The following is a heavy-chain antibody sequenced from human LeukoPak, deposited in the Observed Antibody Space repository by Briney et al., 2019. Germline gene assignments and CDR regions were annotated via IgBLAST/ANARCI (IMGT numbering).Heavy chain of an antibody. Sequence: GGSLRLSCAASGFTFSGSTMHWVRQASGKGLEWVGRIRSKPNNYATAYAASVKGRFTISRDDSKNTAYLQMNSLKTGDTAVYYCTLFYDSSGYYPFDYWGQGTLVTVSS. V-gene: IGHV3-73*01. J-gene: IGHJ4*02. CDR3: TLFYDSSGYYPFDY. CDR1: GFTFSGST. CDR2: IRSKPNNYAT. D-gene: IGHD3-22*01.